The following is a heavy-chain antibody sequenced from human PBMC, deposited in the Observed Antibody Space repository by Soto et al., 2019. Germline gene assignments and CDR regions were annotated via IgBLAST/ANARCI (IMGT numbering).Heavy chain of an antibody. CDR3: ARGGSSSWYYYYYYYMDV. J-gene: IGHJ6*03. CDR2: INPSGGST. D-gene: IGHD6-13*01. Sequence: ASVKVSCKASGFTFTSSAVHWVRQAPGQGLEWMGIINPSGGSTSYAQKFQGRVTMTRDTSTSTVYMELSSLRSEDTAVYYCARGGSSSWYYYYYYYMDVWGKGTTVTVSS. CDR1: GFTFTSSA. V-gene: IGHV1-46*03.